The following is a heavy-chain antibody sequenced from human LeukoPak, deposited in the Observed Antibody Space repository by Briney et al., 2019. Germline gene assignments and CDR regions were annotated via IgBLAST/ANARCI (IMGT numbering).Heavy chain of an antibody. J-gene: IGHJ4*02. CDR3: ARDQGLVGYSYGD. V-gene: IGHV4-39*07. CDR1: GGSISSSSYY. Sequence: PSETLSLTCTVSGGSISSSSYYWGWIRQPPGKGLEWIGSIYYSGSTYYNPSLKSRVTISVDTSKNQFSLKLSSVTAADTAVYYCARDQGLVGYSYGDWGQGTLVTVSS. CDR2: IYYSGST. D-gene: IGHD5-18*01.